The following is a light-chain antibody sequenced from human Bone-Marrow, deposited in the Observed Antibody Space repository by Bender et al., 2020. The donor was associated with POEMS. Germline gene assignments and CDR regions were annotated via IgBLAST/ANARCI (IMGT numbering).Light chain of an antibody. CDR2: EVS. V-gene: IGLV2-14*01. CDR3: SSYTSSTTWV. J-gene: IGLJ3*02. CDR1: SSDVGSYDY. Sequence: QSALTQPASVSGSPGQSITISCAGTSSDVGSYDYISWYLQHPGKAPKLLIYEVSNRPSGVSNRFSGSKSGNTASLTISGLQAEDEADYFCSSYTSSTTWVFGGGTKLTVL.